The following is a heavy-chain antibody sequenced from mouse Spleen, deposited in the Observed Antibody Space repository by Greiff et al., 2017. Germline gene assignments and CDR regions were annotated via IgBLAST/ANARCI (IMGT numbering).Heavy chain of an antibody. CDR2: IYPGDGDT. CDR3: ARHDGIYYAMDY. V-gene: IGHV1-80*01. J-gene: IGHJ4*01. CDR1: GYAFSSYW. D-gene: IGHD2-1*01. Sequence: QVQLKESGAELVKPGASVKISCKASGYAFSSYWMNWVKQRPGKGLEWIGQIYPGDGDTNYNGKFKGKATLTADKSSSTAYMQLSSLTSEDSAVYFCARHDGIYYAMDYWGQGTSVTVSS.